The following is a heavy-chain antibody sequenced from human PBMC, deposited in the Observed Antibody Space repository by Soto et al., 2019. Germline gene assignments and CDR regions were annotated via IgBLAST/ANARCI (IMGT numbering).Heavy chain of an antibody. CDR2: INPATGAA. V-gene: IGHV1-2*02. J-gene: IGHJ3*02. D-gene: IGHD3-3*01. CDR1: GYPVTAYY. Sequence: QLHLVQSGAVVKKPGASVTVSCSASGYPVTAYYMHWVRQAPGRGLERMGGINPATGAANYTQTFQGRVTLTRATSTSTVFVELIGLTSEDTAVFYWARGGGVGVAGSAAFDMWGQGTLVIVSS. CDR3: ARGGGVGVAGSAAFDM.